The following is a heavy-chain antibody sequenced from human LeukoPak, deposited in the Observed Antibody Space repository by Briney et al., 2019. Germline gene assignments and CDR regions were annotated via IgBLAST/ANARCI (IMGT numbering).Heavy chain of an antibody. CDR2: IYYSGST. CDR3: ARVRYARDAYYFDY. Sequence: SETLSLTCTVSGGSISSSSYYWGWIRQPPGKGLEWIGSIYYSGSTYYNPSLKSRVTISVDTSKNQFSLKLSSVTAADTAVYYCARVRYARDAYYFDYWGQGTLVTVSS. D-gene: IGHD5-12*01. CDR1: GGSISSSSYY. J-gene: IGHJ4*02. V-gene: IGHV4-39*07.